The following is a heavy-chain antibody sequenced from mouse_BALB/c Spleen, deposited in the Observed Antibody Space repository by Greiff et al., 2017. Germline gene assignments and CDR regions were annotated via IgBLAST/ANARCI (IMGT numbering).Heavy chain of an antibody. J-gene: IGHJ3*01. CDR3: TRDEYGGFAY. V-gene: IGHV5-6-4*01. D-gene: IGHD2-10*02. CDR1: GFTFSSYT. Sequence: EVQLVESGGGLVKPGGSLKLSCAASGFTFSSYTMSWVRQTPEKRLEWVATISSGGSYTYYPDSVKGRFTISRDNAKNTLYLQMSSLKSEDTAMYYCTRDEYGGFAYWGQGTLVTVSA. CDR2: ISSGGSYT.